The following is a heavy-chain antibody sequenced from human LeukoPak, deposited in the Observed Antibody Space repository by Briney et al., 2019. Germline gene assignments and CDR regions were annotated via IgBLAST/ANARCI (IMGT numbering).Heavy chain of an antibody. J-gene: IGHJ6*03. CDR3: ARTTEGYAGGPGYSYYYYMDV. CDR2: INHSGST. V-gene: IGHV4-34*01. Sequence: SETLSLTCAVYGGSFSGYYWSWIRQPPGKGLEWIGEINHSGSTNYNPSLKSRVTISVDTSKNQVSLKLRSVTAVDTAVYYCARTTEGYAGGPGYSYYYYMDVWGKGTTVTISS. CDR1: GGSFSGYY. D-gene: IGHD5-12*01.